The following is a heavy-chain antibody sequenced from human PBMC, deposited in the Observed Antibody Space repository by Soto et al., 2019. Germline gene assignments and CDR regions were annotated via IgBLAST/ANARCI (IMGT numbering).Heavy chain of an antibody. CDR1: GGSISSYY. CDR3: AREFAWGFDP. Sequence: PSETLSLTCTVSGGSISSYYWSWIRQPPGKGLEWIGYSYYSGSTNYNPSLKSRVTISVDTSKNQFSLKLSSVTAADTAVYYCAREFAWGFDPWGQGTLVTVSS. V-gene: IGHV4-59*01. J-gene: IGHJ5*02. D-gene: IGHD3-16*01. CDR2: SYYSGST.